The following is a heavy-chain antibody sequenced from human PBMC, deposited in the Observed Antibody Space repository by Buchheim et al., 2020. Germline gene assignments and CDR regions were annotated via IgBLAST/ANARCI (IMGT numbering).Heavy chain of an antibody. CDR1: GFTFSSYW. CDR2: INSDGSST. CDR3: ARDSYSSSWYSYYYYGMDV. J-gene: IGHJ6*02. V-gene: IGHV3-74*01. D-gene: IGHD6-13*01. Sequence: EVQLVESGGGLVQPGGSLRLSCAASGFTFSSYWMHWVRQAPGKGLVWVSRINSDGSSTSYADSVKGRFTISRDNAKNTLYLQMNSLGAEDAAVYYCARDSYSSSWYSYYYYGMDVWGQGTT.